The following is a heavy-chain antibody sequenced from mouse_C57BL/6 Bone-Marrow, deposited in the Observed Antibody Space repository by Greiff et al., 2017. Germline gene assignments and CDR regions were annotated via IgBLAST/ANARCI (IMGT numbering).Heavy chain of an antibody. CDR1: GFNIKDDY. Sequence: EVQLQQSGAELVRPGASVKLSCTASGFNIKDDYMHWVKQRPEQGLEWIGWIDPENGDTEYASKFQGKATITADTSSITAYLQLSSLTSEYTAVYYCTTGGFYYYGSSYGYWGQGTTLTVSS. J-gene: IGHJ2*01. CDR3: TTGGFYYYGSSYGY. V-gene: IGHV14-4*01. CDR2: IDPENGDT. D-gene: IGHD1-1*01.